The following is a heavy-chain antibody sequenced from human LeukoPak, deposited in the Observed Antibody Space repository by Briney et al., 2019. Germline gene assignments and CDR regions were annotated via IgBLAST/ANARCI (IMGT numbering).Heavy chain of an antibody. V-gene: IGHV3-23*01. CDR3: AKGRAIRYFDWLPKEPDAFDI. CDR1: GFTFSSYA. Sequence: GGSLRLSCAASGFTFSSYAMSWVRQAPGRGLEWVSAISGSGGSTYYADSVKGRFTISRDNSKNTLYLQMNSLRAEDTAVYYCAKGRAIRYFDWLPKEPDAFDIWGQGTMVTVSS. J-gene: IGHJ3*02. CDR2: ISGSGGST. D-gene: IGHD3-9*01.